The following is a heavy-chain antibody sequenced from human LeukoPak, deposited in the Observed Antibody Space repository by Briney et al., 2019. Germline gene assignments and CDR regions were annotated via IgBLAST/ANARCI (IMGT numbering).Heavy chain of an antibody. CDR3: ASRLYCSNTRCRNFPFAY. J-gene: IGHJ4*02. D-gene: IGHD2-2*01. V-gene: IGHV1-69*01. CDR1: GGTSSSYA. CDR2: IIPIFGTA. Sequence: SGKVSCKASGGTSSSYAINWVRQAPGQGLEWMGGIIPIFGTANYAQKFQDRVTITADESTSTAYMELSSLRSEDTAIYYCASRLYCSNTRCRNFPFAYWGQGTLVTVSS.